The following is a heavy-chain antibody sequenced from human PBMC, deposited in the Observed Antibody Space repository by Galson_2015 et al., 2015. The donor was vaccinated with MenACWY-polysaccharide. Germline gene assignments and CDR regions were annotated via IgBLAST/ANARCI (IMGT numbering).Heavy chain of an antibody. CDR3: TRIIARKHTFVDS. V-gene: IGHV1-8*01. D-gene: IGHD2-21*01. Sequence: SVKVSGKASGYTFSSYDINWVRQASGKGLEWMGWMNPNSGNTGYAQKFQGRVAMTRDTATSTAYMELRMLRYDDTAVYYCTRIIARKHTFVDSWGQGTLVSVS. J-gene: IGHJ4*02. CDR2: MNPNSGNT. CDR1: GYTFSSYD.